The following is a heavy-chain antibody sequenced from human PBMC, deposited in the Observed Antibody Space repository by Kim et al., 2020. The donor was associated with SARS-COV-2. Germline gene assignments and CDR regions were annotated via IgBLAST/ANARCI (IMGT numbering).Heavy chain of an antibody. CDR2: INSDGSST. CDR1: GFTFSSYW. J-gene: IGHJ6*02. CDR3: ARASYSSGWYSRGDYYYGMDV. D-gene: IGHD6-19*01. V-gene: IGHV3-74*01. Sequence: GGSLRLSCAASGFTFSSYWMHWVRQAPGKGLVWVSRINSDGSSTSYADSVKGRFTISRDNAKNTLYLQMNSLRAEDTAVYYCARASYSSGWYSRGDYYYGMDVWGQGTTVTVSS.